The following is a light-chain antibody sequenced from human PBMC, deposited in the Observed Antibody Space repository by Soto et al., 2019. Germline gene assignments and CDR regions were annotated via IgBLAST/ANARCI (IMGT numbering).Light chain of an antibody. CDR3: QSYDRSLTLRV. CDR1: SSNIGAGYD. CDR2: ANT. J-gene: IGLJ1*01. V-gene: IGLV1-40*01. Sequence: QSVLTQPPSVSGAPGQRVTISCTGSSSNIGAGYDVHWYQQLPGTAPKLLIYANTNRPSGVPDRISGSKSGTSASLAIAGLQADDEADYYGQSYDRSLTLRVFGTGTKLTVL.